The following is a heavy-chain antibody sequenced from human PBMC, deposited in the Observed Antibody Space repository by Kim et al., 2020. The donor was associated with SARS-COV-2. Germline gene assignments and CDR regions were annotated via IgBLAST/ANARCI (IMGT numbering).Heavy chain of an antibody. J-gene: IGHJ6*02. Sequence: YTAGVNGRVTHSRNESKHTAYLQMNSLKTEDTAVYYCTSYGDYYYSGMDVWGQGTTVTVSS. CDR3: TSYGDYYYSGMDV. D-gene: IGHD4-17*01. V-gene: IGHV3-73*01.